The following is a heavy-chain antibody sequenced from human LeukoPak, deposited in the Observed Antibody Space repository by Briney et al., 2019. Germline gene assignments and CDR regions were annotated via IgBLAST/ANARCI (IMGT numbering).Heavy chain of an antibody. J-gene: IGHJ4*02. CDR2: FDPEDGET. V-gene: IGHV1-24*01. Sequence: ASVKVSCKVSGYTLTELSIHWVRQAPGKGLEWMGGFDPEDGETIYAQKFQGRVTMTEDTSTDTAYMELSSLRSEDTAVYYCATGGSYGYLFDYWGQGTLVTVSS. CDR3: ATGGSYGYLFDY. D-gene: IGHD5-18*01. CDR1: GYTLTELS.